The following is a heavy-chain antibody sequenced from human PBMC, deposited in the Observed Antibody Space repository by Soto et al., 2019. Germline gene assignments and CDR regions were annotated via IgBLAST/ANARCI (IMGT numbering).Heavy chain of an antibody. J-gene: IGHJ4*02. CDR1: GLAFSTYW. CDR2: TKPDETET. V-gene: IGHV3-7*02. D-gene: IGHD4-4*01. CDR3: ATIGDVTFHY. Sequence: EVQLVESGGGLVQPGGSLRLSCTTSGLAFSTYWMAWVRQAPGKGLEWGGNTKPDETETYYADSVEGRFTISRDNAKSSLYLQMDSLRVEDTAVYYCATIGDVTFHYWGQGTPVTVSS.